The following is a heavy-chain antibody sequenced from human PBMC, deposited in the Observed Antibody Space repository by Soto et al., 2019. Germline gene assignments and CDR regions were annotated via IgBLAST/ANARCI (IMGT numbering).Heavy chain of an antibody. CDR3: ARHVLRFLEWRRYYFDY. CDR1: GGSISSSSYY. J-gene: IGHJ4*02. D-gene: IGHD3-3*01. CDR2: IYYSGST. Sequence: PSETLSLTCTVSGGSISSSSYYWGWIRQPPGKGLEWIGSIYYSGSTYYNPSLKSRVTISVDTSKNQFSLKLSSVTAADTAVYYCARHVLRFLEWRRYYFDYRGQGTLVT. V-gene: IGHV4-39*01.